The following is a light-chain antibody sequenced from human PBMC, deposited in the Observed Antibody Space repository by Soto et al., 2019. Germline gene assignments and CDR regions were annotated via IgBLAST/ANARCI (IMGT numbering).Light chain of an antibody. J-gene: IGLJ1*01. Sequence: QSVLTQPRSVSGSPGQSVTISCTGTSSDVGGYNFVSWYQQPPGKAPKLMLYDVTNRPSGVPDRFSGSKSDNTASLTISGLQAEDEADYYCCSYAGSDTYVFGTGTKLTVL. CDR3: CSYAGSDTYV. CDR1: SSDVGGYNF. CDR2: DVT. V-gene: IGLV2-11*01.